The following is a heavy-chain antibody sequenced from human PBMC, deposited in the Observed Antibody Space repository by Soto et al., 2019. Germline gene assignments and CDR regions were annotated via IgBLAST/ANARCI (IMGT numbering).Heavy chain of an antibody. D-gene: IGHD4-17*01. CDR2: INAGNGKT. Sequence: QVQLVQSGAEVKKPGASVKVSCKASGYTFTSYAIHWVRQAPGQSLEWMGWINAGNGKTEYSQKFQGRVTITRDTSASTAYMELSSLRSEDTAFYYCARNTLRFDYWGQGTLVTVSS. CDR3: ARNTLRFDY. J-gene: IGHJ4*02. CDR1: GYTFTSYA. V-gene: IGHV1-3*01.